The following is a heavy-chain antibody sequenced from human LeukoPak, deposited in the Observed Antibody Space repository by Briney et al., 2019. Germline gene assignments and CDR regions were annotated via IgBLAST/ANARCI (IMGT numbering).Heavy chain of an antibody. V-gene: IGHV1-18*01. Sequence: ASVKVSCKASGYTFTSYGISWVRQAPGQGLEWMGWISAFNGNTNYAQKLQGRVTMTTDTSTSTAYMELRSLRSDDTAVYYCAREVPYDSSRYYQPFDYWGQGTLVTVSS. D-gene: IGHD3-22*01. CDR1: GYTFTSYG. CDR3: AREVPYDSSRYYQPFDY. J-gene: IGHJ4*02. CDR2: ISAFNGNT.